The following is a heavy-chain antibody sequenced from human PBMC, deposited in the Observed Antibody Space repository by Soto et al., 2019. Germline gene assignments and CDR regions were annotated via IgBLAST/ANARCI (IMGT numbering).Heavy chain of an antibody. V-gene: IGHV1-69*08. J-gene: IGHJ5*02. CDR3: ARDIGYCSSTSCYRQPKEGWFDP. D-gene: IGHD2-2*01. Sequence: QVQLVQSGAEVKKPGSSVKVSCKASGGTFSSYTISWVRQAPGQGLEWMGRIIPILGIANYAQKFQGRVTMTADKSTSTAYMELSSLRSEDTAVYYCARDIGYCSSTSCYRQPKEGWFDPWGQGTLVTVSS. CDR2: IIPILGIA. CDR1: GGTFSSYT.